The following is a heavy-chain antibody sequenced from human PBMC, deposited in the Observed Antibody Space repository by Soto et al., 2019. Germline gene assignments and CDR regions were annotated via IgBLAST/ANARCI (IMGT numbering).Heavy chain of an antibody. J-gene: IGHJ4*02. CDR1: GFTFSSYG. Sequence: LRLSCAASGFTFSSYGMHWVRQAPGKGLEWVAVIWYDGSNKYYADSVKGRFTISRDNSKNTLYLQMNSLRAEDAAVYYCARDLSVAPFDYWGQGTLVTVSS. CDR3: ARDLSVAPFDY. V-gene: IGHV3-33*01. D-gene: IGHD2-15*01. CDR2: IWYDGSNK.